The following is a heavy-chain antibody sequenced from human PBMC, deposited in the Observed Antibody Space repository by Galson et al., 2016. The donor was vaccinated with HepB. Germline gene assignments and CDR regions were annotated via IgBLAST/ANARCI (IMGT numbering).Heavy chain of an antibody. Sequence: SLRLSCAASGLSLRTPVMYWVRQAPGKGLEWVSALGAGGDYPSYADSVKGRFTVSGDISENTLFLQMNSLTVEDTAIYYCSKLAVRGDYGGRDYWGQGTLVTVSS. J-gene: IGHJ4*02. CDR3: SKLAVRGDYGGRDY. D-gene: IGHD4-17*01. V-gene: IGHV3-23*01. CDR1: GLSLRTPV. CDR2: LGAGGDYP.